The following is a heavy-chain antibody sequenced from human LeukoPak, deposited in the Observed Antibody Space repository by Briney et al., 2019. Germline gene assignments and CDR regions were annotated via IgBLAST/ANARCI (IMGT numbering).Heavy chain of an antibody. Sequence: GGSLRLSCTASGFTFGDYAMSWVRQAPGKGLEWVGFIRSKAYGGTTEYAASVKGRFTISRDDSKSIAYLQMNSLKTEDTAVYYCTRASGGYFDWPPVYWGQGTLVTVSS. CDR2: IRSKAYGGTT. D-gene: IGHD3-9*01. CDR3: TRASGGYFDWPPVY. V-gene: IGHV3-49*04. J-gene: IGHJ4*02. CDR1: GFTFGDYA.